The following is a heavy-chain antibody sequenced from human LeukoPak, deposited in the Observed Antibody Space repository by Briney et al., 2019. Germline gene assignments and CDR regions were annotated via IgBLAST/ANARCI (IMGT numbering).Heavy chain of an antibody. CDR2: ISYDGSDK. Sequence: PGGSLRLSCAASGFTFSSYAMHWVRQAPGKGLEWVGVISYDGSDKYYADSVKGRFTISRDNSKNTLYLQMNSLRAEDTAVYYCARVGDYGSGSYGYWGQRTLVTVSS. V-gene: IGHV3-30*04. CDR3: ARVGDYGSGSYGY. CDR1: GFTFSSYA. D-gene: IGHD3-10*01. J-gene: IGHJ4*02.